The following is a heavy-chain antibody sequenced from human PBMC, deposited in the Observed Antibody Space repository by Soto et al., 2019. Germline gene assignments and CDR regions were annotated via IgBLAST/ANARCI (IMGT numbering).Heavy chain of an antibody. CDR2: IYHSGST. Sequence: SETLSLTCAVSGGSISSGGYSWSWIRQPPGKGLEWIGYIYHSGSTYYNPSLKSRVTISVDRSKNQFSLKLSSVTAADTAVYYCDRCHHMVRGVYWFDPWGQGTLVNVSS. CDR3: DRCHHMVRGVYWFDP. V-gene: IGHV4-30-2*01. CDR1: GGSISSGGYS. D-gene: IGHD3-10*01. J-gene: IGHJ5*02.